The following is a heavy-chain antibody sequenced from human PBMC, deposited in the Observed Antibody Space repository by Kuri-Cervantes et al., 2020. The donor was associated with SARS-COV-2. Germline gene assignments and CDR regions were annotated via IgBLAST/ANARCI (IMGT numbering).Heavy chain of an antibody. D-gene: IGHD1-26*01. CDR1: GFTFSSYW. J-gene: IGHJ3*02. CDR3: AKDQNSGSYSDAFDI. Sequence: LSLTCAASGFTFSSYWMSWVRQAPGKGLEWVANIKQDGSEKYYVDSVKGRFTISRDNAKNSLYLQMNSLRAEDTAVYYCAKDQNSGSYSDAFDIWGQGTMVTVSS. CDR2: IKQDGSEK. V-gene: IGHV3-7*03.